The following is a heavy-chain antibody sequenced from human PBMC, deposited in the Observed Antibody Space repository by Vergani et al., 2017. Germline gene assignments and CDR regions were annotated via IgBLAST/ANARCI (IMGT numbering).Heavy chain of an antibody. CDR2: ISSNGGST. D-gene: IGHD3-16*02. V-gene: IGHV3-64D*06. CDR1: GFTFSSYA. J-gene: IGHJ4*02. CDR3: VKDGPDYVWGSYRFPDFDY. Sequence: EVQLVESGGGLVQPGGSLRLSCSASGFTFSSYAMHWVRQAPGKGLEYVSAISSNGGSTYYADSVKGRFTISRDNSKNTLYLQMSSLRAEDTAVYYCVKDGPDYVWGSYRFPDFDYWGQGTLVTVSS.